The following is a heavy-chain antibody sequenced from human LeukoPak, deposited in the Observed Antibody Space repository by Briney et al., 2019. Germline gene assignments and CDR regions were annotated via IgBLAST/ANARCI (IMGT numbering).Heavy chain of an antibody. CDR2: IYHSGST. J-gene: IGHJ4*02. CDR1: GYSISSGYY. V-gene: IGHV4-38-2*02. CDR3: ARDCGGGCFSGY. D-gene: IGHD2-21*02. Sequence: SETLSLTCTVSGYSISSGYYWGWIRQPPGKGLEWIGTIYHSGSTYYNPSLRSRVTISVDTSKNQFSLKLSSVTAADTAVYYCARDCGGGCFSGYWGQGILVTVSS.